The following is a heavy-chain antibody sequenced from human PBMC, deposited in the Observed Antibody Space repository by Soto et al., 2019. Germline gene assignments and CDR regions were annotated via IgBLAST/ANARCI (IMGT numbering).Heavy chain of an antibody. CDR2: LHDSGNT. Sequence: VQLQESGPGLVTPSQTLSLTCTVFGGSVSIGDYLWSWIRQRPGKGLEWIGYLHDSGNTYYNPSLTSLDTLSLDMTKNLASLEVSSMTTANTAVYFCARARGGDFGDYASLFDRWGQGNLVTVSS. D-gene: IGHD4-17*01. CDR1: GGSVSIGDYL. CDR3: ARARGGDFGDYASLFDR. J-gene: IGHJ5*02. V-gene: IGHV4-30-4*01.